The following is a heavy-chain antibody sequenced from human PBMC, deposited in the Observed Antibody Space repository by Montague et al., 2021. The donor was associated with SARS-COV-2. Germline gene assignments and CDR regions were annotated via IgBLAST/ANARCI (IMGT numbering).Heavy chain of an antibody. CDR3: ARGSLKSADYFYFGLDV. J-gene: IGHJ6*02. CDR2: ST. V-gene: IGHV4-59*09. Sequence: STNYKPSLKSRVTISGDTSKNQLSLNVRSVTAADTAVYYCARGSLKSADYFYFGLDVWGQGTTVTVAS.